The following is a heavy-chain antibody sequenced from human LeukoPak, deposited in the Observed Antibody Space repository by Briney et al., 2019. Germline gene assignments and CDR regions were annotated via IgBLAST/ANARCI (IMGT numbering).Heavy chain of an antibody. CDR2: INQDGSEK. CDR1: GYTFTNHW. V-gene: IGHV3-7*01. CDR3: ARDFVVPAAIPYDY. D-gene: IGHD2-2*02. J-gene: IGHJ4*02. Sequence: GGSLRLSCAASGYTFTNHWMSWVRQAPGKGLEWVANINQDGSEKFYVDSVKGRFTISRDNAKNSLYLQMNSLRAEDTAVYYCARDFVVPAAIPYDYWGQGTLVTVSS.